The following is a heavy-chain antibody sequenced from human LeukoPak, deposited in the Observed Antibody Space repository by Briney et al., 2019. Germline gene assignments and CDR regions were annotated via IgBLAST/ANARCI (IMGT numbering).Heavy chain of an antibody. CDR2: IYYNGTT. CDR3: ARGSRGDGAAFDX. J-gene: IGHJ3*02. CDR1: GGSISSYY. Sequence: SETLSLTCTVSGGSISSYYWSWIRQPPGKGLEWIGYIYYNGTTKYNPSLKSRVTISVDTSKNQFSLRLSSVTAADAAVYYCARGSRGDGAAFDXXXXGTMVTVSS. D-gene: IGHD5-24*01. V-gene: IGHV4-59*01.